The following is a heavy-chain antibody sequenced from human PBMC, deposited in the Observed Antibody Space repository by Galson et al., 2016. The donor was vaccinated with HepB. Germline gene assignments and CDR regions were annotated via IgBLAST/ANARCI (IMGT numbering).Heavy chain of an antibody. Sequence: SLRLSCAASGFTFSSYSMNWVRQAPGKGLEWVSSISSSSYIHYADSVKGRFTISRDNAKNSLYLQMNSLRAEDTAVYYWARDILWFGELTRVYYFDYWGQGTLVTVSS. V-gene: IGHV3-21*01. CDR2: ISSSSYI. CDR3: ARDILWFGELTRVYYFDY. CDR1: GFTFSSYS. J-gene: IGHJ4*02. D-gene: IGHD3-10*01.